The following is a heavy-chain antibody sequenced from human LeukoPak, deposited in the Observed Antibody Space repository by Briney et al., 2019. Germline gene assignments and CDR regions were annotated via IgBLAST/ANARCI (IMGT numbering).Heavy chain of an antibody. J-gene: IGHJ4*02. V-gene: IGHV4-59*12. D-gene: IGHD6-13*01. Sequence: SETLSLTCTVSGGSISSYYWSWIRQPPGKGLEWIGYIYYSGSTNYNPSLKSRVTISVDTSKNQFSLKLSSVTAADTAVYYCASANPHSSSWYVFDYWGQGTLVTVSS. CDR2: IYYSGST. CDR3: ASANPHSSSWYVFDY. CDR1: GGSISSYY.